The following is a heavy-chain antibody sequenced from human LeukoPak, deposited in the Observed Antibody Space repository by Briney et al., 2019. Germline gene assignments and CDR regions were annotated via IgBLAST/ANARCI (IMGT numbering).Heavy chain of an antibody. D-gene: IGHD3-16*01. J-gene: IGHJ4*02. Sequence: SETLSLTCTVSGGSISSYYWSWIRQPPGKGLEWIGYIYYSGSTNYNPSLKSRVTISVDTSKNQFSLKLSSVTAADTAVYYCARGDDYVWGSYKSYGGQGTLVTVSS. V-gene: IGHV4-59*01. CDR1: GGSISSYY. CDR3: ARGDDYVWGSYKSY. CDR2: IYYSGST.